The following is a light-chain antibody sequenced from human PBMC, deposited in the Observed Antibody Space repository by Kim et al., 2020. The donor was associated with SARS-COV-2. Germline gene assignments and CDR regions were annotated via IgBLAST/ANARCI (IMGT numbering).Light chain of an antibody. J-gene: IGKJ2*01. CDR3: QQSYNSHS. V-gene: IGKV1-39*01. CDR2: GAS. Sequence: RFASVGYRGTITCPASQSISNYLNWYQQKTGKGPNLLIYGASSLQSWVPTRFSGSGSGTDFTLTISSPQPEDFATYYCQQSYNSHSFGQGTKLEI. CDR1: QSISNY.